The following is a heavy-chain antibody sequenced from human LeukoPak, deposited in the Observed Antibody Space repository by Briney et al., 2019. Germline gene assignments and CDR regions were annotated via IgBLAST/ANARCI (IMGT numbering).Heavy chain of an antibody. J-gene: IGHJ4*02. V-gene: IGHV3-7*04. D-gene: IGHD4-17*01. CDR3: ARDTVATTFDY. Sequence: PGGSLRLSCAASGFTFSKYWMSWVRQAPGKGLEWVANIKQDGSDKYYVDSVKGRFTISRDNAKNSLYLQMNSLRAEDTAVYHCARDTVATTFDYWGQGTVVTVSS. CDR1: GFTFSKYW. CDR2: IKQDGSDK.